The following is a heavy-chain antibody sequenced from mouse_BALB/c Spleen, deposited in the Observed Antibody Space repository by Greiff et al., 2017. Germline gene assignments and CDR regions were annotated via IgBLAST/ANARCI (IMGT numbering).Heavy chain of an antibody. CDR2: IIIGGSYT. CDR1: GFTFSSYG. V-gene: IGHV5-6*01. J-gene: IGHJ3*01. Sequence: EVKLVESGGDLVKPGGSLKLSCAASGFTFSSYGMSWVRQTPDKRLEWVATIIIGGSYTYYPDSVKGRFTISRDNAKNTLYLQMSSLKSEDTAMYYCARHGELGRGFAYWGQGTLVTVSA. CDR3: ARHGELGRGFAY. D-gene: IGHD4-1*01.